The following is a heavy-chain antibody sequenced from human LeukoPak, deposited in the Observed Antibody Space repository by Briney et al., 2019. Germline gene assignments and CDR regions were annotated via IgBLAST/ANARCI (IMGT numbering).Heavy chain of an antibody. V-gene: IGHV3-30*03. J-gene: IGHJ4*02. CDR3: SAGDIVATGFDY. D-gene: IGHD5-12*01. Sequence: QPGGSLRLSCAASGFTFSSYGMHWVRQAPGKGLEWVAVISFDGSNKYYADSVKGRFTISRDNSKNTLYLQMSSLRAEDTAVYYCSAGDIVATGFDYWGQGTLVTVSS. CDR2: ISFDGSNK. CDR1: GFTFSSYG.